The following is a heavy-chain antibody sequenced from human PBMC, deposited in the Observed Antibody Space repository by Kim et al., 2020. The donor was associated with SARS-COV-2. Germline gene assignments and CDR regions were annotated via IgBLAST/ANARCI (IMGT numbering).Heavy chain of an antibody. J-gene: IGHJ2*01. CDR3: AKGGYSSGWYSTEYFDL. V-gene: IGHV3-9*01. Sequence: GGSLRLSCAASGFTFDDYAMHWVRQAPGKGLEWVSGISWNSGSIGYADSVKGRFTISRDNAKNSLYLQMNSLRAEDTALYYCAKGGYSSGWYSTEYFDL. D-gene: IGHD6-19*01. CDR2: ISWNSGSI. CDR1: GFTFDDYA.